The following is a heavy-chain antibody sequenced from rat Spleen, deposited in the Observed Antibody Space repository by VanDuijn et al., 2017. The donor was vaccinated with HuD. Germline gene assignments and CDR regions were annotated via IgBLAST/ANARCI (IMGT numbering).Heavy chain of an antibody. D-gene: IGHD1-2*01. CDR3: ARTQLGLDY. Sequence: EVQLVESGGGLVQPGRSLKLSCATSGFTFSNYGMAWVRQAPTKGLEWVATISYDGSSTYYRDSVKGRFTISRDNTKNTLYLQMDSLRSEDTATYYCARTQLGLDYWGHGVMVTVSS. J-gene: IGHJ2*01. CDR2: ISYDGSST. CDR1: GFTFSNYG. V-gene: IGHV5-29*01.